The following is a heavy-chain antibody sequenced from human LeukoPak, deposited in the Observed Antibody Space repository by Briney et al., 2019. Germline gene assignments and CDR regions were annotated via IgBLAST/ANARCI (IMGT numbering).Heavy chain of an antibody. CDR2: IYYSGST. Sequence: PSETLSLTCTVSGGSISSGSHYWGWIRQPPGKGQEWIGSIYYSGSTYYNPSLKSRVTISVDTSKNQFSLKLSSVTAADTAVYYCARASPYGSGSHMDVWGKGTTVTISS. CDR1: GGSISSGSHY. V-gene: IGHV4-39*07. J-gene: IGHJ6*03. D-gene: IGHD3-10*01. CDR3: ARASPYGSGSHMDV.